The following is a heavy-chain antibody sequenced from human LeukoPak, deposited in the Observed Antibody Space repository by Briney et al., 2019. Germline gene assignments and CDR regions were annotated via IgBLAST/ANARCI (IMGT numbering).Heavy chain of an antibody. CDR2: ISYDGSNK. Sequence: PGGSLRLSCAASGFTFSSYGMHWVRQAPGKGLEWVAVISYDGSNKYYADSVKGRFTISRDNSKNTLYLQMNSLRAEDTAVYYCAKGRIAAAALFDYWGQGTLVTVSS. CDR3: AKGRIAAAALFDY. D-gene: IGHD6-13*01. V-gene: IGHV3-30*18. CDR1: GFTFSSYG. J-gene: IGHJ4*02.